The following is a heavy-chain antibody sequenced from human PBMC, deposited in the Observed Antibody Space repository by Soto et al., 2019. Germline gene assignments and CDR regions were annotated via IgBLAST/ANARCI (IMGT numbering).Heavy chain of an antibody. CDR3: AGPYDFWSGYYPADAFDI. V-gene: IGHV4-34*01. Sequence: PSETLSLTCAVYGGSFSGYYWSWIRQPPGKGLEWIGEINHSGSTNYNPSLKSRVTISVDTSKNQFSLKLSSVTAADTAVYYCAGPYDFWSGYYPADAFDIWGQGTMVTVSS. J-gene: IGHJ3*02. CDR1: GGSFSGYY. CDR2: INHSGST. D-gene: IGHD3-3*01.